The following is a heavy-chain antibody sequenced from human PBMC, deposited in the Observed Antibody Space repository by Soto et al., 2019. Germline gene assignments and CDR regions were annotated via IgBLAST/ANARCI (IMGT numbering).Heavy chain of an antibody. D-gene: IGHD6-6*01. V-gene: IGHV3-21*01. Sequence: EVQLVESGGGLVKPGGSLRLSCAASGITFSSYSMNWVRQAPGKGLEWVSSISSTGTYIDYADSVKGRFTISRDNAKNALFPQMDSRRDQHAALSYCARDTHPYSSSSHAFAIWGQGTMVTVSS. J-gene: IGHJ3*02. CDR1: GITFSSYS. CDR3: ARDTHPYSSSSHAFAI. CDR2: ISSTGTYI.